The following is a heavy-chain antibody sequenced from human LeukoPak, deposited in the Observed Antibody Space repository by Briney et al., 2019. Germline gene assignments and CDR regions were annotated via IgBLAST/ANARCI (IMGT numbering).Heavy chain of an antibody. CDR1: GFTFSSYW. J-gene: IGHJ4*02. CDR3: ARDAGYGYWVVDY. CDR2: IKHDGSQK. D-gene: IGHD5-18*01. V-gene: IGHV3-7*01. Sequence: PGGSLRLSCAASGFTFSSYWMSWVRQAPGEGLEWVAHIKHDGSQKYYVDSAKGRFTISRDNAKNSLYLQMNSLRAEDTAVYYCARDAGYGYWVVDYWGQGTLVTVSS.